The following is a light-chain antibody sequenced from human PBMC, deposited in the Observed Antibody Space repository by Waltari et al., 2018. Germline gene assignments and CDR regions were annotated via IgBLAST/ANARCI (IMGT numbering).Light chain of an antibody. Sequence: EIVMTQSPATLSVSPGERATLSYRASQSVSSNLACYQQEPGQAPRLLIYGASTRATGIPVRFSGSGSGTEFTLSISSLQSEDFAVYYCQQYNNWLRAFGQGTKVEIK. J-gene: IGKJ1*01. CDR3: QQYNNWLRA. CDR2: GAS. CDR1: QSVSSN. V-gene: IGKV3-15*01.